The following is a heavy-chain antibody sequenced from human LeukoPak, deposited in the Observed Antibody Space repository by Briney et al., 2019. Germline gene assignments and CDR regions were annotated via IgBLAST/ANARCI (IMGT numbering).Heavy chain of an antibody. CDR2: INAGNGNT. V-gene: IGHV1-3*01. Sequence: GASVKVSCKASGYTFTSYAMHWVRQAPGQRLEWMGWINAGNGNTKYSQKFQGRVTITRDTSASTAYMELSSLRSEDTAVYYCARDIAAAGPTYFNWFDPWGQGTLVIVSS. J-gene: IGHJ5*02. D-gene: IGHD6-13*01. CDR3: ARDIAAAGPTYFNWFDP. CDR1: GYTFTSYA.